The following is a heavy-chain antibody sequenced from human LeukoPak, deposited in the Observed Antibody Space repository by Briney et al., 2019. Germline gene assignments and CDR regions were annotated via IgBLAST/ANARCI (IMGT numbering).Heavy chain of an antibody. Sequence: GGSLRLSCAASGFTFSSYSMNWVRQAPGKGLEWVSSISSSSSYIYYADSVKGRFTISRDNSKNTLYLQMNSLRTEDTAVYFCAKGGTNWGSDFDYWGQGTLVIVSS. CDR1: GFTFSSYS. CDR3: AKGGTNWGSDFDY. D-gene: IGHD1-1*01. CDR2: ISSSSSYI. V-gene: IGHV3-21*01. J-gene: IGHJ4*02.